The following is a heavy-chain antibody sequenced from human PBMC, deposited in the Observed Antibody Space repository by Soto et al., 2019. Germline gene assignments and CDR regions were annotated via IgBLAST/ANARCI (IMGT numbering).Heavy chain of an antibody. CDR3: ARSPRIAARLYYFDY. D-gene: IGHD6-6*01. V-gene: IGHV4-59*01. Sequence: SETLSLTCTVSGGSISSYYWSWIRQPPGKGLEWIGYIYYSGSTNYNPSLKSRVTISVDTSKNQFSLKLSSVTAADTAVYYCARSPRIAARLYYFDYWGQGTLVTVSS. CDR1: GGSISSYY. CDR2: IYYSGST. J-gene: IGHJ4*02.